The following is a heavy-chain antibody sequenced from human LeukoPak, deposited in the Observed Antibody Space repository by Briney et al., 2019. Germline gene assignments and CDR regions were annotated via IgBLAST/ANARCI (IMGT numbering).Heavy chain of an antibody. V-gene: IGHV1-2*02. CDR2: INPNSGGT. Sequence: ASVKVSCKASGYTFTGYYMHWVRQAPGQGLEWMGWINPNSGGTNYAQKFQGRVTMTRDTSISTAYMELSRLRSDDTAVYYCARSPISMVRGVIPFGYWGQGTLVTVSS. J-gene: IGHJ4*02. CDR3: ARSPISMVRGVIPFGY. D-gene: IGHD3-10*01. CDR1: GYTFTGYY.